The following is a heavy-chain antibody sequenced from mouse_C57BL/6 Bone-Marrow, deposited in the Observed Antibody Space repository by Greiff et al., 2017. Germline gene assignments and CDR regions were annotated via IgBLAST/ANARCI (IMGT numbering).Heavy chain of an antibody. Sequence: EVKLVESGGGLVQPGGSLKLSCAASGFTFSDYYMYWVRQTPEKRLEWVAYISNGGGSTYYPDTVKGRFTISRDNAKNTLYLQMSRLKSEDTAMYYCARHGRTGTRYFDVWGTGTTVTVSS. J-gene: IGHJ1*03. CDR2: ISNGGGST. D-gene: IGHD4-1*01. CDR3: ARHGRTGTRYFDV. CDR1: GFTFSDYY. V-gene: IGHV5-12*01.